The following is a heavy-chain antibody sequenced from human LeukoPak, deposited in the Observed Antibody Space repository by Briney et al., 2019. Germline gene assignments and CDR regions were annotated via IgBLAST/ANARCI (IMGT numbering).Heavy chain of an antibody. J-gene: IGHJ4*02. D-gene: IGHD5-18*01. CDR2: ISGSGGGT. CDR3: AKAAGRGYNYGDYFDY. CDR1: GFTFSNSA. Sequence: GGSLRLSCAASGFTFSNSAMSWVRQAPGKGPEWVSAISGSGGGTYYADSVKGRFTISRDNSKYTLYVQMNSLRAADTAVYYCAKAAGRGYNYGDYFDYWGQGTLVTVSS. V-gene: IGHV3-23*01.